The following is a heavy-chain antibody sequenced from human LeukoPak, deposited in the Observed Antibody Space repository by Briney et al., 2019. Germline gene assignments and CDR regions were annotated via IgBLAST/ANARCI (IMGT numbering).Heavy chain of an antibody. CDR3: ARWGSSSFDY. CDR2: IRYDGSNK. J-gene: IGHJ4*02. D-gene: IGHD6-6*01. CDR1: GFTFSSYG. V-gene: IGHV3-30*02. Sequence: GGSLRLSCAASGFTFSSYGMHWVRQAPGKGLEWVAFIRYDGSNKYYADSVKGRFTISRDNSKNTLYLQMNSPRAEDTAVYYCARWGSSSFDYWGQGTLVTVSS.